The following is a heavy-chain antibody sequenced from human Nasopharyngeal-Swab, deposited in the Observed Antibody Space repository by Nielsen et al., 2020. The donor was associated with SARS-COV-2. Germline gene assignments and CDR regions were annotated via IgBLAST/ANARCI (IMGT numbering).Heavy chain of an antibody. CDR1: GYTFTSYD. Sequence: ASVKVSCKASGYTFTSYDINWVRQAPGHGLEWLGRTQLNNAKTVYAQKFQGRVTMTWNTSITTAYMRLSGLGSDDTAVYYCARMMAGYDGYLQNWGQGTLVTVSS. J-gene: IGHJ1*01. V-gene: IGHV1-8*01. CDR3: ARMMAGYDGYLQN. CDR2: TQLNNAKT. D-gene: IGHD2-2*03.